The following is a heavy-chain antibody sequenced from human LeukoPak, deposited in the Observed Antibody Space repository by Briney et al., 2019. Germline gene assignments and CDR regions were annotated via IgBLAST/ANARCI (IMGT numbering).Heavy chain of an antibody. Sequence: ASVKVSCKASGYTFTGYYMHWVRQAPGQGLEWMGWINPNSGSTNYAQKFQGRVTMTRDTSITTAYMELRRLTSDDTAVYYCARDADILTGWAHHYYMDVWGKGTTVTISS. CDR1: GYTFTGYY. J-gene: IGHJ6*03. CDR3: ARDADILTGWAHHYYMDV. D-gene: IGHD3-9*01. V-gene: IGHV1-2*02. CDR2: INPNSGST.